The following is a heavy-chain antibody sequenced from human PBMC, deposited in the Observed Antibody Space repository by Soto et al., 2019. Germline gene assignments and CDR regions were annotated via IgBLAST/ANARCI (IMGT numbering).Heavy chain of an antibody. V-gene: IGHV3-23*01. CDR3: ARAKAVVIAALDI. Sequence: EVELLESGGGLVQPGGSLRLSCKASGFMFNNSAMTWVRQAPGQGLQWVASVSDNGGSRGGTYYADSVKGRFTISRENSKNTLYLQLDSLTGADTAVYYCARAKAVVIAALDIWGQGTIVTVSS. CDR1: GFMFNNSA. CDR2: VSDNGGSRGGT. D-gene: IGHD2-21*01. J-gene: IGHJ3*02.